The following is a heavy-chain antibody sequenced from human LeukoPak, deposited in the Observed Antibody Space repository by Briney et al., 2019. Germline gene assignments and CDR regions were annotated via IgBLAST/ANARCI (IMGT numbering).Heavy chain of an antibody. CDR2: ISGDGGST. CDR3: AKDIRYYDSSGYYYGGAFDI. Sequence: GGSLRLSCAASGFTFSSYAMHWVRQAPGKGLEWVSLISGDGGSTYYADSVKGRFTISRDNSKNSLYLQMNSLRTEDTALYYCAKDIRYYDSSGYYYGGAFDIWGQGTMVTVSS. CDR1: GFTFSSYA. J-gene: IGHJ3*02. D-gene: IGHD3-22*01. V-gene: IGHV3-43*02.